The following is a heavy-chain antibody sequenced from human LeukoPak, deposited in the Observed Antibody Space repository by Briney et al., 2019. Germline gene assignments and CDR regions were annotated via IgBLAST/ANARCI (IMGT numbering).Heavy chain of an antibody. Sequence: SEPLSLTCPVSGYSISSGYYWGWIRQPPGKGLEWIGSIYHSGSTYYNPSLKSRVTISVDTSKNQFSLKLSSVTAADTAVYYCVRDETYSSDWQPNHSYYYMDVWGKGTTVTVSS. D-gene: IGHD6-19*01. CDR2: IYHSGST. CDR3: VRDETYSSDWQPNHSYYYMDV. J-gene: IGHJ6*03. V-gene: IGHV4-38-2*02. CDR1: GYSISSGYY.